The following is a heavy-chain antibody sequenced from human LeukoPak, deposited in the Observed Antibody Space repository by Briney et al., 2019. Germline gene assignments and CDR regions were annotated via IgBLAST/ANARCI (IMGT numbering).Heavy chain of an antibody. V-gene: IGHV3-33*06. CDR1: GFTFSSYG. D-gene: IGHD4-23*01. J-gene: IGHJ4*02. CDR3: AKGGGNTAPYYFDY. Sequence: GGSLRLSCAASGFTFSSYGMHWVRQAPGKGLEWVAVIWYDGSNKYYADSVKGRFTISRDNSKNTLYLQMNSLRAEDTAVYYCAKGGGNTAPYYFDYWGQRTLVTVSS. CDR2: IWYDGSNK.